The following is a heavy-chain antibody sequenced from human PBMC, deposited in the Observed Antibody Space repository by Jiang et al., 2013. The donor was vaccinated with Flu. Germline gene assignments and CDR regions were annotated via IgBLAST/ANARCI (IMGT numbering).Heavy chain of an antibody. CDR2: IYPGDSDT. CDR3: AGEIPGI. Sequence: SFTATGSAGCARCRERPGVDGIIYPGDSDTRYSPSFQGQVTISADKSISTAYLQWSSLKASDTAMYYCAGEIPGIWGQGTLVTVSS. V-gene: IGHV5-51*01. J-gene: IGHJ4*02. CDR1: SFTATG. D-gene: IGHD2-2*02.